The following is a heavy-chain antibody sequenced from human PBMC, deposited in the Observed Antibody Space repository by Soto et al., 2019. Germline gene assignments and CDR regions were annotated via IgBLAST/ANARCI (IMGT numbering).Heavy chain of an antibody. CDR2: VSSDGGFT. CDR3: ARDPMGRGVPLDY. J-gene: IGHJ4*02. D-gene: IGHD3-10*01. V-gene: IGHV3-11*06. CDR1: GFTFSDYY. Sequence: LRLSCAASGFTFSDYYMRWIRQVPGRGLECLSYVSSDGGFTHYADSVQGRFTISRDNTKNSLFLEMKGLRAEDTALYFCARDPMGRGVPLDYWGPGTLVTVSS.